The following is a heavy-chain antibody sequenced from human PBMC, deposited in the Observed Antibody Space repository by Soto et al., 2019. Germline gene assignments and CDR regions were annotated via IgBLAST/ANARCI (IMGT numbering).Heavy chain of an antibody. V-gene: IGHV4-59*01. CDR3: ARFPTNWFDP. CDR2: IYYSGST. Sequence: SETLSLTCTVSGGSISSYYWSWIRQPPGKGLEWIGYIYYSGSTNYNPSLKSRVTISVDTSKSQFSLKLSSVTAADTAVYYCARFPTNWFDPWGQGTLVTVSS. J-gene: IGHJ5*02. CDR1: GGSISSYY.